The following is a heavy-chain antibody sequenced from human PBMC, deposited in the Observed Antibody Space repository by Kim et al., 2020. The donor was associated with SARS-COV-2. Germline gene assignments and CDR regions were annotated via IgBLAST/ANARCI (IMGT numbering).Heavy chain of an antibody. J-gene: IGHJ4*02. V-gene: IGHV4-59*01. CDR3: ARSDGRARWHQFDY. CDR1: SDSFSAYY. CDR2: IFYSGST. Sequence: SETLSLTCTVSSDSFSAYYWSWIRQIPGKGLEWIGYIFYSGSTNYNPSLKSRATISWDTSRNQFSLVLTSVTQAATAVYYCARSDGRARWHQFDYCGQG.